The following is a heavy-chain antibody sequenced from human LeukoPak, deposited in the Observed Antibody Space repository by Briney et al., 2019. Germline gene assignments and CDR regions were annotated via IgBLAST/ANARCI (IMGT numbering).Heavy chain of an antibody. V-gene: IGHV3-23*01. CDR1: GFTFSSYA. CDR2: ISGSGGST. Sequence: GGSLRLSCAASGFTFSSYAMSWVRQAPGKGLEWVSAISGSGGSTYYADSVKGRLTISRDNSKNTLYLQMNSLRAEDTAVYYCAKDRKDIVVVVAATLGRWGQGTLVTVSS. D-gene: IGHD2-15*01. J-gene: IGHJ4*02. CDR3: AKDRKDIVVVVAATLGR.